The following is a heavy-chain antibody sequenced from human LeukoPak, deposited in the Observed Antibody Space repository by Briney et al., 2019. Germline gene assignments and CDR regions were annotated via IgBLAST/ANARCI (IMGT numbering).Heavy chain of an antibody. D-gene: IGHD3-10*01. Sequence: SETLSLTCAVSGGSFSGYYWSWIRQPPGKGLEWIGEINHSGSTNYNPSLKSRVTISVDTSKNQFSLKLSSVTAADTAVYYCARARITMVRGVYGGGYYYGMDVWGQGTTVTVSS. V-gene: IGHV4-34*01. CDR2: INHSGST. CDR3: ARARITMVRGVYGGGYYYGMDV. J-gene: IGHJ6*02. CDR1: GGSFSGYY.